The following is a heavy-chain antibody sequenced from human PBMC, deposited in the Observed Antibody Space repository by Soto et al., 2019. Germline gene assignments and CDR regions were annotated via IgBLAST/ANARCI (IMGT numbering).Heavy chain of an antibody. D-gene: IGHD3-16*01. Sequence: EVQLLDSGGGLVQPGGSLRLSCAASGFTFSNYAMSWVRQAPGKGLEWVSGISGSGDITYYAGSVKGRFTISRDNSKNTLYLQMNSLRAEDTAVYYCANFYARGGSDYFDCWGQGTLVIVSS. CDR1: GFTFSNYA. J-gene: IGHJ4*02. V-gene: IGHV3-23*01. CDR2: ISGSGDIT. CDR3: ANFYARGGSDYFDC.